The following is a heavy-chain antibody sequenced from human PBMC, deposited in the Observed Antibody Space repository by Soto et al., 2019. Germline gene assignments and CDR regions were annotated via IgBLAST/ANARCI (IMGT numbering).Heavy chain of an antibody. Sequence: QVQLVQSGAEVKKPGASVKVSCNASGYTFTSYGISWVRQAPGQGLEWMGWISAYNGNTNYAQKLQGRVTMTTDTSTSTAYMELRSLRSDDTAVYYCASGGHCSSTSCPGLGDAYDIWGQGTMVTVSS. CDR3: ASGGHCSSTSCPGLGDAYDI. CDR1: GYTFTSYG. D-gene: IGHD2-2*01. J-gene: IGHJ3*02. CDR2: ISAYNGNT. V-gene: IGHV1-18*01.